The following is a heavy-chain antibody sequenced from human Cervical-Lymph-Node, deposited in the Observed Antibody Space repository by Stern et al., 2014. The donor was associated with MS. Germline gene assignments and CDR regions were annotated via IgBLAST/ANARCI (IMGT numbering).Heavy chain of an antibody. J-gene: IGHJ4*02. CDR3: AKEGIAVASFDY. CDR2: ISGSGDRT. Sequence: EVQLVESGGGLVQPGGSLRLSCAASGFTFSIYAMSWVRQAPGKGLEWGSAISGSGDRTYYADSVKGRFTISRDNSKNTLYLQMNSLRAEDTAVYYCAKEGIAVASFDYWGQGTLVTVSS. D-gene: IGHD6-19*01. V-gene: IGHV3-23*04. CDR1: GFTFSIYA.